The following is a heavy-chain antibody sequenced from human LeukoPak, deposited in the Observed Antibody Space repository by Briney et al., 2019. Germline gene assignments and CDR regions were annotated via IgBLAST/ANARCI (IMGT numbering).Heavy chain of an antibody. D-gene: IGHD3-10*01. CDR3: ARLERITMVRGAIDY. CDR2: IYYSGST. V-gene: IGHV4-39*01. Sequence: SETLSLTCTVSGGSISSSSYYWGWIRQPPGKGLEWIGSIYYSGSTYYNPSLKSRVTISVDTSKNQFSLKLSSVTAADTAVYYCARLERITMVRGAIDYWGQGTLVTVSS. CDR1: GGSISSSSYY. J-gene: IGHJ4*02.